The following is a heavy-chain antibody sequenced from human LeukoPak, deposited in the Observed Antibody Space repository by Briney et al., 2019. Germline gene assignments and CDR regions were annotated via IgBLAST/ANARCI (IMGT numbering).Heavy chain of an antibody. Sequence: GASVKVSCKASGYTFTAYYMHWVRQAPGQGLEWMGWINPNSGGTNYAQKFQGRVTMTRDTSISTAYMELSRLRSDDTAVYYCARDRVVVPAALDYWGQGTLVTVSS. CDR3: ARDRVVVPAALDY. J-gene: IGHJ4*02. V-gene: IGHV1-2*02. D-gene: IGHD2-2*01. CDR2: INPNSGGT. CDR1: GYTFTAYY.